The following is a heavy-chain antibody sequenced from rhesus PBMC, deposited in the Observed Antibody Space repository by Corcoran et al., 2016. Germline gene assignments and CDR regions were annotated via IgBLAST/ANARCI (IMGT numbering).Heavy chain of an antibody. CDR3: ARSSYGYSSWFDY. J-gene: IGHJ4*01. CDR2: ICVSGGST. D-gene: IGHD5-36*01. Sequence: QVQLQESGPGLVKPSETLSLTCAVPGGSISDSYYWSWIPPPPGKGLEWIGYICVSGGSTYYNPSLKSRVTISTDTSKNQFSLKLSSVTAADTAVYYCARSSYGYSSWFDYWGQGVLVTVSS. CDR1: GGSISDSYY. V-gene: IGHV4-106*01.